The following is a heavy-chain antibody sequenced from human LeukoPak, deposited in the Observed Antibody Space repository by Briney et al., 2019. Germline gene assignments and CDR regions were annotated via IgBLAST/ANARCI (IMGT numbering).Heavy chain of an antibody. CDR1: GFTFSSYA. Sequence: GGSLRLSCAASGFTFSSYAMSWVRQAPGKGLEWVSAISGSGGSTYYADSVKGRFTVSRDNSKNTLYLQMNSLRVDDTAVYYCAKSLDYGGNRARLDFWGQGTLVTVSS. CDR3: AKSLDYGGNRARLDF. V-gene: IGHV3-23*01. D-gene: IGHD4-23*01. CDR2: ISGSGGST. J-gene: IGHJ4*02.